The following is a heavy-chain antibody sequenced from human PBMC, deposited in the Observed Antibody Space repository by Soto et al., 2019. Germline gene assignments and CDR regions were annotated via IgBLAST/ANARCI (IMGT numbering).Heavy chain of an antibody. J-gene: IGHJ6*03. V-gene: IGHV3-23*01. Sequence: EVQLLESGGGLVQPGGSLRLSCAASGLTFSSYAMSWVRQAPGKELEWVSGISGSGGSTFYADSVKGRFTISRDNSKNTLNQQMNSLRAEDTAVYYCAKPVYYYYYYIDLWGKGTTVTVSS. CDR2: ISGSGGST. CDR3: AKPVYYYYYYIDL. CDR1: GLTFSSYA.